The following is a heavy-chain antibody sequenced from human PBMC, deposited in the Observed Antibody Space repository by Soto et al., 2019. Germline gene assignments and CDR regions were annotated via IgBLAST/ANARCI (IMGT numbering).Heavy chain of an antibody. CDR2: INPSGGST. CDR1: GYTFTSYY. J-gene: IGHJ5*02. Sequence: GASVKVSCKASGYTFTSYYMHWVRQAPGQGLEWMGIINPSGGSTSYAQKFQGRVTMTRDTSTSTVYMELSSLRSEDTAVDYCASAESKYRFDPWGQGTLVTVSS. D-gene: IGHD6-6*01. V-gene: IGHV1-46*01. CDR3: ASAESKYRFDP.